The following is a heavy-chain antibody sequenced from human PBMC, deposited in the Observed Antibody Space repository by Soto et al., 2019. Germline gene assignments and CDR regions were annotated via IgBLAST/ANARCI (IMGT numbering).Heavy chain of an antibody. CDR3: ARGDTMAVAALWYY. D-gene: IGHD6-19*01. Sequence: EVQLVESGGGLIQPGGSLRLSCAASAFTVSSNYMSWVRQAPGKGLEWVSVIYSGGSTYYADSVKGRFTISRDNSKNTLYLQMNSLRAEDTAVYYCARGDTMAVAALWYYWGQGTLVTVSS. V-gene: IGHV3-53*01. CDR1: AFTVSSNY. CDR2: IYSGGST. J-gene: IGHJ4*02.